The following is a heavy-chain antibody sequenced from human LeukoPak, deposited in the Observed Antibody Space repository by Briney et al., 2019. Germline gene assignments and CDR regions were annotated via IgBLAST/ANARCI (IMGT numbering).Heavy chain of an antibody. D-gene: IGHD6-19*01. V-gene: IGHV3-30*02. Sequence: GGSLRLSRVASGGTSSSYGMYGVRHAPSRGLGRVASILYDGSNKFNLDSLKGRFTISRDNSRNTLYLQMNGLRAEDTAVYCCARLTGWDNYYSYMDVWGKGTTVTVSS. CDR1: GGTSSSYG. CDR3: ARLTGWDNYYSYMDV. J-gene: IGHJ6*03. CDR2: ILYDGSNK.